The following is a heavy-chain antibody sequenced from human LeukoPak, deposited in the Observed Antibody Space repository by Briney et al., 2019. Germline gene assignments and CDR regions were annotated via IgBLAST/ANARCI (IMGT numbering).Heavy chain of an antibody. Sequence: ASVKVSCKASGYTFTGYYMHWVRQAPGQGLEWMGWINPNSGGTNYAQKFQGRVTMTRDTSISTAYMELSRLRSDDTAVYYCARAGSVVRGVNRDYYMDVWGKGTTVTISS. CDR3: ARAGSVVRGVNRDYYMDV. V-gene: IGHV1-2*02. CDR1: GYTFTGYY. D-gene: IGHD3-10*01. J-gene: IGHJ6*03. CDR2: INPNSGGT.